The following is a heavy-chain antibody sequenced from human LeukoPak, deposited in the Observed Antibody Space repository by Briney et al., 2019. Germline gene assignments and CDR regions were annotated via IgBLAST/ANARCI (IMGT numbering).Heavy chain of an antibody. D-gene: IGHD3-3*01. V-gene: IGHV1-8*03. J-gene: IGHJ3*02. CDR1: GYTFTSYD. CDR2: MNPNSGNT. Sequence: GASVKVSCKASGYTFTSYDINWVRQATGQGLEWMGWMNPNSGNTGYAQKFQGRVTITRNTSISTAYMELSSLRSEDTAVYYCARGPRVVGDAFDIWDQGTVVTVSS. CDR3: ARGPRVVGDAFDI.